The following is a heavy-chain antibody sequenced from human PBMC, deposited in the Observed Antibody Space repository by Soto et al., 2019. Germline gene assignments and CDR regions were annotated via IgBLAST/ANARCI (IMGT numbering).Heavy chain of an antibody. CDR2: ISGYNGDT. V-gene: IGHV1-18*01. D-gene: IGHD1-1*01. J-gene: IGHJ6*02. Sequence: QGQLVQSGPEVKKPGASVKVSCKASGYTFTRYGISWVRQAPGQGLEWMGWISGYNGDTNYAQKVQGRVTMTIDTSTSTAYMELRRLASDDTAIYYCAKNGQLPYYDFGMDVWGQGTTVTVSS. CDR3: AKNGQLPYYDFGMDV. CDR1: GYTFTRYG.